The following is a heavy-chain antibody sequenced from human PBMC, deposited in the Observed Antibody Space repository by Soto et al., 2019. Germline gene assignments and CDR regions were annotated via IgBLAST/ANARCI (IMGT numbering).Heavy chain of an antibody. CDR1: GFTCSTYG. J-gene: IGHJ4*02. D-gene: IGHD3-10*01. V-gene: IGHV3-33*01. CDR2: IWYDGSNQ. CDR3: ARDLGAFNYGSAYFDY. Sequence: GSLRLAGAPSGFTCSTYGMHWVRQAPGKGLEWVAVIWYDGSNQYYADSVKGRFTISRDNSKNMLYLQMNSLRAEDTAVYYCARDLGAFNYGSAYFDYWGQGTPVTVSS.